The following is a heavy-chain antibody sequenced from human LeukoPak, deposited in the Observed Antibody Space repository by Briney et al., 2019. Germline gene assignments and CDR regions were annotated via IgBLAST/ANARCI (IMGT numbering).Heavy chain of an antibody. D-gene: IGHD3-3*01. CDR2: IWYDGSNK. CDR1: GFTFSGYS. Sequence: GGSLRLSCAASGFTFSGYSMNWVRQAPGKGLEWVAVIWYDGSNKYYADSVKGRFTISRDNSKNTLYLQMNSLRAEDTAVYYCARSGRYDFWSGYSKGGDYFDYWGQGTLVTVSS. V-gene: IGHV3-33*08. CDR3: ARSGRYDFWSGYSKGGDYFDY. J-gene: IGHJ4*02.